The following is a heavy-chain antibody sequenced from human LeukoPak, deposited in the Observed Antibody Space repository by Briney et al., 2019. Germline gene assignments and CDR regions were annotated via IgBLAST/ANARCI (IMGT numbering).Heavy chain of an antibody. J-gene: IGHJ4*02. CDR3: ARALPSGSWDY. CDR2: ISGSGDST. D-gene: IGHD1-26*01. Sequence: PGGSLRLSCAASGFTFSSYAMSWVRQAPGKGLEWVSGISGSGDSTYYADSVRGRFTISRDNSKNSLYLQMNGLRAEDTAVYYCARALPSGSWDYWGQGTLVTVSS. CDR1: GFTFSSYA. V-gene: IGHV3-23*01.